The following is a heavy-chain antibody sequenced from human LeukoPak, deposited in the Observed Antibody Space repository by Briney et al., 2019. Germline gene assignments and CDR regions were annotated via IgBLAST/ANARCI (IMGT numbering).Heavy chain of an antibody. J-gene: IGHJ4*02. CDR3: ARAGDRITIFVSMRNSYFDY. CDR1: GFTFSGSA. Sequence: GGSLRLSCAASGFTFSGSAMHWVRQASGKGLEWVGRIRSKANSYATAYAASVKGRFTISRDDSKNTAYLQMNSLKTEDTAVYYCARAGDRITIFVSMRNSYFDYWGQGTLVTVSS. CDR2: IRSKANSYAT. V-gene: IGHV3-73*01. D-gene: IGHD3-3*01.